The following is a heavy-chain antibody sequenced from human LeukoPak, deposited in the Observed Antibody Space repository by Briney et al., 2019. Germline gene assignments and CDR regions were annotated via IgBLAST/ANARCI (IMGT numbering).Heavy chain of an antibody. CDR2: ISGSGGST. CDR1: GFTFSSYA. CDR3: AKDLSRYYYYGTDV. J-gene: IGHJ6*02. Sequence: GGSLRLSCAASGFTFSSYAMSWVRQAPGKGLEWVSAISGSGGSTYYADSVKGRFTISRDNSKNTLYLQMNSLRAEDTAVYYCAKDLSRYYYYGTDVWGQGTTVTVSS. V-gene: IGHV3-23*01. D-gene: IGHD5/OR15-5a*01.